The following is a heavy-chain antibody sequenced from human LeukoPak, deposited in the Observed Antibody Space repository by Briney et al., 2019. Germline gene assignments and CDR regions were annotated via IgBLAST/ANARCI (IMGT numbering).Heavy chain of an antibody. D-gene: IGHD6-13*01. V-gene: IGHV1-2*02. CDR3: ARVRIGQQLDKYYYYAMDV. J-gene: IGHJ6*02. CDR1: GYTFTNYY. CDR2: INPNSGGT. Sequence: ASVKVSCKASGYTFTNYYMHWVRQAPGQGLEWMGWINPNSGGTNYAQKSQGRVTMTTDTSISTAYMEVSRLRSDDTAVYYCARVRIGQQLDKYYYYAMDVGGQGTTVTVS.